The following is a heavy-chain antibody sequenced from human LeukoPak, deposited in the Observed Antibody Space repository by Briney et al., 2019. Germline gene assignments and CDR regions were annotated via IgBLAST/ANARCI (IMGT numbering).Heavy chain of an antibody. Sequence: SETLSLTCTVSGGSISSYYWSWIRQPAGKGLEWIGRIYTSGSTNYNPSLKSRVTISVDTSKNQFSLKLSSVTAADTAVYYCARTYSSGDAFDIWGQGTMVTVSS. J-gene: IGHJ3*02. V-gene: IGHV4-4*07. CDR2: IYTSGST. CDR1: GGSISSYY. CDR3: ARTYSSGDAFDI. D-gene: IGHD2-15*01.